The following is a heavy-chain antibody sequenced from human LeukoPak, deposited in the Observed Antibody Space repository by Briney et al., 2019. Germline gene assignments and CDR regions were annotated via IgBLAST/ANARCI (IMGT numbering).Heavy chain of an antibody. D-gene: IGHD3-22*01. V-gene: IGHV3-48*04. CDR1: GFIFSLYS. Sequence: GGSLRLSCAASGFIFSLYSMNWVRKAPGKGREWVSHITRSSTTIYYADSVEGRFTVSRDNAKNSLYLQRNSLRAEDTAGYYCARGRYYDSSTYSEYSGMDVWGQGTTVTVSS. CDR3: ARGRYYDSSTYSEYSGMDV. CDR2: ITRSSTTI. J-gene: IGHJ6*02.